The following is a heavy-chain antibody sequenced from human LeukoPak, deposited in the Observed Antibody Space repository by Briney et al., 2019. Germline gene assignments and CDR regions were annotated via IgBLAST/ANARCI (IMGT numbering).Heavy chain of an antibody. Sequence: ASVKVSCKASGYTFTSYGISWVRQAPGQGLEWMGWISAYNGNTNYAQKFQGRVTMTRDTSISTAYMELSRLRSDDTAVYYCARVNRYCSSTSCYVFDWFDAFDIWGQGTMVTVSS. V-gene: IGHV1-18*01. J-gene: IGHJ3*02. CDR3: ARVNRYCSSTSCYVFDWFDAFDI. CDR1: GYTFTSYG. CDR2: ISAYNGNT. D-gene: IGHD2-2*01.